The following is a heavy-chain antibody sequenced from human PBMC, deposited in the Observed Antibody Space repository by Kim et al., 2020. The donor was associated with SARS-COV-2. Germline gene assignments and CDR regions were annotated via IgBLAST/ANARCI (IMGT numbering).Heavy chain of an antibody. CDR2: IWHDGSNE. J-gene: IGHJ4*02. CDR3: ASLSSWYGGGDY. CDR1: GFMFSNHG. D-gene: IGHD6-13*01. Sequence: GGSLRLSCAASGFMFSNHGMHWVRQAPGKGLEWVAAIWHDGSNEYYEESVKGRFTISRDNSKNTLYLQMNSLRVDDTAVYYCASLSSWYGGGDYWGQGTLVTVSS. V-gene: IGHV3-33*01.